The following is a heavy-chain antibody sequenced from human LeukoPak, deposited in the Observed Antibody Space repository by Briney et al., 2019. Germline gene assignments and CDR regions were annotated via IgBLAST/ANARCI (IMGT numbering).Heavy chain of an antibody. V-gene: IGHV3-21*05. Sequence: GGSLRLSCTVSGLNLRVYSMSWVRQAPGKGLEWVSYISSSSTYIYYADSVKGRVTISRDNAKSSLYLQMNSLRAEDTAVYYCARERGYSAGWYDFDSWGQGTLVTVSS. J-gene: IGHJ4*02. CDR3: ARERGYSAGWYDFDS. D-gene: IGHD6-19*01. CDR1: GLNLRVYS. CDR2: ISSSSTYI.